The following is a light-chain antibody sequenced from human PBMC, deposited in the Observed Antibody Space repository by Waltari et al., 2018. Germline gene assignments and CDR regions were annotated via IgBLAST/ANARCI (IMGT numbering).Light chain of an antibody. CDR1: SSDVGTYNS. V-gene: IGLV2-8*01. Sequence: QSALTQPPSASGSPGQSVTISCTGTSSDVGTYNSVSWYQQHPGKAPKLMIYEVTKRPSGVPGRFSGSKSGNTASLTVSGLQAEDAADYYCCSFAGSNIVVFGGGTKLTVL. J-gene: IGLJ2*01. CDR3: CSFAGSNIVV. CDR2: EVT.